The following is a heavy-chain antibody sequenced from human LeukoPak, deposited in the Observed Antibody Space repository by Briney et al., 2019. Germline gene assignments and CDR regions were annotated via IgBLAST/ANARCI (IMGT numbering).Heavy chain of an antibody. CDR3: ARDQYDTWSRRGNFDS. D-gene: IGHD3/OR15-3a*01. Sequence: GGSLRLSCVASGFSFGKYWMSWVRQAPGKGLEWVANIKLDGSEKNYVDSVEGRFTISRDNTKNSLYLQMNSLRAEDTAVFYCARDQYDTWSRRGNFDSWGQGTLVIVSS. V-gene: IGHV3-7*03. CDR2: IKLDGSEK. J-gene: IGHJ4*02. CDR1: GFSFGKYW.